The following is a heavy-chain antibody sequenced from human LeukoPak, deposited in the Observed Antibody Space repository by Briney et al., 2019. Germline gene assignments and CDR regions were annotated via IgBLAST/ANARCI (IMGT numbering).Heavy chain of an antibody. CDR1: GGPFVGYY. J-gene: IGHJ4*02. V-gene: IGHV4-34*01. CDR2: ITHSGGG. CDR3: ARRAGAPDFDV. Sequence: SETLSLTCTVSGGPFVGYYWTWIRQPPGKGLEWIGEITHSGGGNYNPSLKSRVTISVDSSQNRFSLKVLSATAADTAVYYCARRAGAPDFDVWGLGTLVSVSS. D-gene: IGHD3-10*01.